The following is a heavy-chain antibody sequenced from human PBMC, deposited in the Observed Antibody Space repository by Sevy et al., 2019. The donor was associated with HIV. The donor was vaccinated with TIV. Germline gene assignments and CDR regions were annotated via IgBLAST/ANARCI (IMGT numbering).Heavy chain of an antibody. CDR2: IFPGDSDT. CDR3: ARARGIPHYYYGMDV. Sequence: GESLKISCKGSGYSFTTYWIGWVRQMPGKGLEWMGIIFPGDSDTRYSPSCQGQVTISADNSISTAYLRWSSLKASDTAIYYCARARGIPHYYYGMDVWGQGTTVTVSS. CDR1: GYSFTTYW. D-gene: IGHD1-26*01. J-gene: IGHJ6*02. V-gene: IGHV5-51*01.